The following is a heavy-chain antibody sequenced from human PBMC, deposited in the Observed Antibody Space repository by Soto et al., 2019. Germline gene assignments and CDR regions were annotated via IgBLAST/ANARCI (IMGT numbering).Heavy chain of an antibody. Sequence: SETLSLTCTVSGGSISSSSYYWGWIRQPPGKGLEWIGSIYYRGSTYYNPSLKSRVTISVDTSKNQFSLKLSSVTAADTAVYYCARHLTIVEDYGSAGYFNWFDPWGQGTLVTVSS. J-gene: IGHJ5*02. V-gene: IGHV4-39*01. CDR2: IYYRGST. D-gene: IGHD3-10*01. CDR1: GGSISSSSYY. CDR3: ARHLTIVEDYGSAGYFNWFDP.